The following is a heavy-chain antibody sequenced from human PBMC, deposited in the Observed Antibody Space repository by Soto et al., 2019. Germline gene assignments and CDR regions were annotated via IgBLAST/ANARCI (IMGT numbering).Heavy chain of an antibody. D-gene: IGHD2-15*01. Sequence: EVQLLESGGALVQPGGSLRLSCAVSGFTFSTYVMYWVRQAPGKGLECVSSINGGGTTYYSDFVRGRFTISRDISKNPLYLQMNSLRADDTAVYYCAKDRRGVYCSGGTCYSADYWGQGTLVTVSS. CDR1: GFTFSTYV. CDR2: INGGGTT. J-gene: IGHJ4*02. CDR3: AKDRRGVYCSGGTCYSADY. V-gene: IGHV3-23*01.